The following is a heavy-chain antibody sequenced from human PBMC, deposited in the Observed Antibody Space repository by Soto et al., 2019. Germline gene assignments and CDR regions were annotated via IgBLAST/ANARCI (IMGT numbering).Heavy chain of an antibody. CDR1: GGSFSGYY. V-gene: IGHV4-34*01. J-gene: IGHJ5*02. D-gene: IGHD3-9*01. Sequence: SETLSLTCAVYGGSFSGYYWSWIRQPPGKGLEWIGEINHSGSTNYNPSLKSRVTISVDTSKNQFSLKLSSVTAADTAVYYCARGLPKLLRYFDWSLYWFDPWGQGILVTVSS. CDR2: INHSGST. CDR3: ARGLPKLLRYFDWSLYWFDP.